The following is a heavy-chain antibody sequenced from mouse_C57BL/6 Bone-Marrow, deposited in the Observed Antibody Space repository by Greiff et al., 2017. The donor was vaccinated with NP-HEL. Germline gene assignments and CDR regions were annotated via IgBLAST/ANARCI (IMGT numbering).Heavy chain of an antibody. J-gene: IGHJ4*01. V-gene: IGHV1-39*01. CDR3: ARGLYDYDVRNIYYYAMDY. Sequence: VQLQQSGPELVKPGASVKISCKASGYSFTDYNMNWVKQSNGKSLEWIGVINPNYGTTSYNQKFKGKATLTVDKSSSTAYMQLNSLTSEDSAVYYCARGLYDYDVRNIYYYAMDYWGQGTSVTVSS. CDR1: GYSFTDYN. D-gene: IGHD2-4*01. CDR2: INPNYGTT.